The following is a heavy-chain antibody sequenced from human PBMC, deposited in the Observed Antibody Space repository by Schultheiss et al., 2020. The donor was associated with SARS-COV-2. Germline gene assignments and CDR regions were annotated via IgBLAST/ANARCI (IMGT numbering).Heavy chain of an antibody. Sequence: ASVKVSCQASRYTFTKYFTQWVRQGPGQGLEWMGWINPNSGGTNYAQKFQGRVTMTRDTSISTAYMELSRLRSDDTAVYYCARVPRHMIVVVSPFDYWGQGTLVTVSS. V-gene: IGHV1-2*02. J-gene: IGHJ4*02. CDR1: RYTFTKYF. CDR2: INPNSGGT. CDR3: ARVPRHMIVVVSPFDY. D-gene: IGHD3-22*01.